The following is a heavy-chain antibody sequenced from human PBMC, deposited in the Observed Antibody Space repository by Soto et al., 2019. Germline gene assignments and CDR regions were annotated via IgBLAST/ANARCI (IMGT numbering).Heavy chain of an antibody. D-gene: IGHD3-22*01. Sequence: SETLSLTCTVSGGSISSTTYYWGWMRQPPGKGLEWIASFFIGGNTYYNPSLKSRVTISVDTSKNQFSLKLSSVTAADTAVYYCASPEYYYDSSCAMLAEYFQHWGQGTLVTVSS. V-gene: IGHV4-39*01. CDR3: ASPEYYYDSSCAMLAEYFQH. CDR2: FFIGGNT. J-gene: IGHJ1*01. CDR1: GGSISSTTYY.